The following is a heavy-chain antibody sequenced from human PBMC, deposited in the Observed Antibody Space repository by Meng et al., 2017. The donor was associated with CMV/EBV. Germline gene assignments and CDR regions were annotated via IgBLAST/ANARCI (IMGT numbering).Heavy chain of an antibody. CDR3: ARIAAAGRFDY. D-gene: IGHD6-13*01. CDR1: GFSLSTSGVG. CDR2: IYWDDDK. Sequence: HIHLKGSGPTLVQPTQTLTPPCTFSGFSLSTSGVGVGWIRQPPGKALEWLALIYWDDDKRYSPSLKSRLTITKDTSKNQVVLTMTNMDPVDTATYYCARIAAAGRFDYWGQGTLVTVSS. J-gene: IGHJ4*02. V-gene: IGHV2-5*02.